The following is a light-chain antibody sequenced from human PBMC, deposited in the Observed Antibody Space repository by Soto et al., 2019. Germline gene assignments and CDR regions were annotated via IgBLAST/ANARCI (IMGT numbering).Light chain of an antibody. CDR3: CSYVGASTYV. Sequence: QSALTQPASVSGSPGQSITISCTGTTSFVGSYNFVSWYQQLPGKAPQVLIYEDTKRPSGVSNRFSGSTSGSTASLTISGLQAEDEADYHCCSYVGASTYVFGTGTKLTVL. V-gene: IGLV2-23*01. CDR2: EDT. CDR1: TSFVGSYNF. J-gene: IGLJ1*01.